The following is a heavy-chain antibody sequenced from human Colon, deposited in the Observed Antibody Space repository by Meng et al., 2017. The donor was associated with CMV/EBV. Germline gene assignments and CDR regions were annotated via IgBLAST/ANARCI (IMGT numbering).Heavy chain of an antibody. D-gene: IGHD1-14*01. J-gene: IGHJ5*02. CDR1: GLTVSSYY. V-gene: IGHV3-53*01. CDR2: IYSDGRT. CDR3: SRDGIEDSS. Sequence: GESLKISCAASGLTVSSYYMTWVRLAPGKGLEWVSIIYSDGRTYYADSVQGRFTISRDTYNNMIYLQMNSLRDEDTAVYYCSRDGIEDSSWGQGTLVTVSS.